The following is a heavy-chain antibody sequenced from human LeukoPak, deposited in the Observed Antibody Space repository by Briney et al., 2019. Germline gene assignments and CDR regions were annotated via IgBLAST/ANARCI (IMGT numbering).Heavy chain of an antibody. CDR2: ISAYNGNT. J-gene: IGHJ5*02. CDR3: ARGQIVVVPAARDSWFDP. D-gene: IGHD2-2*01. Sequence: GASVKVSCKASGYTFTSYGISWVRQAPGQGLEWMGWISAYNGNTNYAQKLQGRVTMTTDTSTSTACMELRSLRSDDTAVYYCARGQIVVVPAARDSWFDPWGQGTLVTVSS. V-gene: IGHV1-18*01. CDR1: GYTFTSYG.